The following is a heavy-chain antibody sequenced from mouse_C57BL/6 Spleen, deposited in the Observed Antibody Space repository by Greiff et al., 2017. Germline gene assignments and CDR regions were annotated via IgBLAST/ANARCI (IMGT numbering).Heavy chain of an antibody. Sequence: VQLKESGGGLVQPGGSMKISCVASGFTFSNYWMNWVRQSPEKGLEWVAQIRLKSDNYATHYTESVKGRFTISRDDSKSSVYLQMNNLRAEDTGIYYCTSWDGSSSFDYWGQGTTLTVSS. CDR1: GFTFSNYW. CDR3: TSWDGSSSFDY. D-gene: IGHD1-1*01. CDR2: IRLKSDNYAT. J-gene: IGHJ2*01. V-gene: IGHV6-3*01.